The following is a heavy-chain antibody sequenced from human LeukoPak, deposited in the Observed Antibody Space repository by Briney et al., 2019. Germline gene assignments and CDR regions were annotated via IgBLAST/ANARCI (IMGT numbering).Heavy chain of an antibody. D-gene: IGHD6-13*01. J-gene: IGHJ3*02. Sequence: GGSLRLSCAASGFTFSSYSMNWARQAPGKGLEWVSSISSSSSYIYYADSVKGRFTISRDNAKNSLYLQMNSLRAEDTAVYYCARPIAAAGPDDAFDIWGQGTMVTVSS. CDR3: ARPIAAAGPDDAFDI. CDR2: ISSSSSYI. V-gene: IGHV3-21*04. CDR1: GFTFSSYS.